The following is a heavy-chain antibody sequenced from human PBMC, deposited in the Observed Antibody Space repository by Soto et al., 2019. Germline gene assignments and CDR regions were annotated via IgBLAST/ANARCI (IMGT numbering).Heavy chain of an antibody. D-gene: IGHD1-1*01. CDR3: ARRYGYGFDY. J-gene: IGHJ4*02. CDR1: GGSISSYY. CDR2: IYYSGST. Sequence: QVQLQESGPGLVKPSETLSLTCTVSGGSISSYYWSWIRQPPGKGLEWIAYIYYSGSTNYNPSLKSRVTLAVATSKTQFSLKLSSVTAADTAIYYGARRYGYGFDYWGQGTLVTVSS. V-gene: IGHV4-59*08.